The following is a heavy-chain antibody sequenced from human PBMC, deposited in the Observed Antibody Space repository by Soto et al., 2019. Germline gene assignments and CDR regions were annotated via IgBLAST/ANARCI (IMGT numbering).Heavy chain of an antibody. J-gene: IGHJ4*02. D-gene: IGHD6-13*01. CDR2: IYPGDSDT. Sequence: GESLKISCKTSGYNFTSYWIGWVRQMPGKGLEWMGIIYPGDSDTRYSPSFQGQVTISADKSISTAYLQWSSLKASDTAMYYCASHNSSSWFQIGNWGQGTLVTVSS. V-gene: IGHV5-51*01. CDR1: GYNFTSYW. CDR3: ASHNSSSWFQIGN.